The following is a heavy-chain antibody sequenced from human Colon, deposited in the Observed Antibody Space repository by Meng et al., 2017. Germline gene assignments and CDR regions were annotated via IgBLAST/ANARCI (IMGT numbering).Heavy chain of an antibody. D-gene: IGHD1-26*01. CDR2: IWPGDSDT. J-gene: IGHJ5*02. CDR3: ARYGDSGSYVSNWFDP. Sequence: GESLKISCKASGYTFTNHWIGWVRQKPGEGLEWMGIIWPGDSDTRYSPSFQRQVTMSVDESINTAYLQWNSLKASDSAMYYCARYGDSGSYVSNWFDPWGQGTLVTVSS. V-gene: IGHV5-51*01. CDR1: GYTFTNHW.